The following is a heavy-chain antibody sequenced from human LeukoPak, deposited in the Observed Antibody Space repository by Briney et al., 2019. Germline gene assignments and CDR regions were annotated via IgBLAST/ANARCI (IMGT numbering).Heavy chain of an antibody. V-gene: IGHV4-59*08. CDR2: VYQSGTT. CDR3: ARHGGSLGYFDN. D-gene: IGHD1-26*01. CDR1: GGSISSYY. Sequence: SETLSLTCSVSGGSISSYYWTWIRQPPGKGLEWIGYVYQSGTTRYNPSLKRRVTISADTSKNQFSLKVRSVTAADTAVYYCARHGGSLGYFDNWGQGTLVTVSS. J-gene: IGHJ4*02.